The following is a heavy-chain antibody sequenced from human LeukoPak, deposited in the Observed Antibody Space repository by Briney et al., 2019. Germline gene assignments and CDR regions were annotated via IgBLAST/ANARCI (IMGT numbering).Heavy chain of an antibody. Sequence: PSETLSLTCTVSGGSIGSAAYYWGWVRQPPGKGLDWIGSIYYTGTTYYSLSLQTRATLSFDTSKNQFSLKLTSVTAADTAVYFCARRPIAAGNNWFDPWGQGTLVTVSS. V-gene: IGHV4-39*01. D-gene: IGHD6-13*01. CDR2: IYYTGTT. J-gene: IGHJ5*02. CDR1: GGSIGSAAYY. CDR3: ARRPIAAGNNWFDP.